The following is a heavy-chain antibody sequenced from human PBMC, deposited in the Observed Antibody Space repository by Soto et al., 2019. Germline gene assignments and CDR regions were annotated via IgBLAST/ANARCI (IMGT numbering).Heavy chain of an antibody. CDR3: ARRKDYDFWSPPDY. J-gene: IGHJ4*02. V-gene: IGHV5-51*01. CDR2: IYPDDSET. D-gene: IGHD3-3*01. Sequence: GESLKISCQGSGYSFSRHWIGWVRQTPGKGLEWMGIIYPDDSETRYSPSFQGQVTVSADESISTAYLQWSSLKASDSAMYYCARRKDYDFWSPPDYWGQGTLVTVSS. CDR1: GYSFSRHW.